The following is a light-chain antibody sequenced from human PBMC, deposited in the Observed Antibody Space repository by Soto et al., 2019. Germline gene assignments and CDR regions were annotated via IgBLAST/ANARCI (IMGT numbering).Light chain of an antibody. J-gene: IGLJ2*01. V-gene: IGLV1-51*01. CDR1: SSNIGNNY. CDR2: DNN. Sequence: QSVLTQPPSVSAAPGQRVTISCSGRSSNIGNNYVSWYQQLPGTAPKLLIYDNNKRPSGIPDRFSGSRSGTSATLGITGLQTGDEADYYCGTWDSSLSALVLGGGTKLTVL. CDR3: GTWDSSLSALV.